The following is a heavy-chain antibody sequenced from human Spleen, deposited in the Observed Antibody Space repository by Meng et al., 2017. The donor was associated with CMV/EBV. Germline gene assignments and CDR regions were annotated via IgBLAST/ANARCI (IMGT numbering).Heavy chain of an antibody. CDR2: IGASAGGT. D-gene: IGHD6-13*01. Sequence: GESLKISCEASGLTFSSYGMSWVRQAPGKGLEWVSAIGASAGGTYYADSVKGRFTISRDNAKNSLYLQMNSLRAEDTAVYYCARDVRAAAAALDYYYYYGMDVWGQGTTVTVSS. J-gene: IGHJ6*02. CDR3: ARDVRAAAAALDYYYYYGMDV. V-gene: IGHV3-23*01. CDR1: GLTFSSYG.